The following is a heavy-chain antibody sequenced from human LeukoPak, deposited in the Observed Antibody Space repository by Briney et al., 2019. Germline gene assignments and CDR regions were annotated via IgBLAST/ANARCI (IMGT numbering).Heavy chain of an antibody. D-gene: IGHD2-2*02. V-gene: IGHV3-23*01. J-gene: IGHJ5*02. CDR3: AKDPLPAAISRGWFDP. Sequence: GGSLRLSCAASGFTFSSYAMSWVRQAPGKGLEWVSAISGSGGSTYYADSMKGRFTISRDNSKNTLYLQMNSLRAEDTAVYYCAKDPLPAAISRGWFDPWGQGTLVTVSS. CDR2: ISGSGGST. CDR1: GFTFSSYA.